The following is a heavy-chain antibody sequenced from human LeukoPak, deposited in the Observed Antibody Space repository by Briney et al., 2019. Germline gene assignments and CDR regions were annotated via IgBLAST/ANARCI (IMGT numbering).Heavy chain of an antibody. D-gene: IGHD3-10*01. CDR2: ISYDGSNK. CDR1: GITLSSYD. J-gene: IGHJ3*02. CDR3: AKDRGVWAFDI. Sequence: GGSLRLSCAASGITLSSYDMHWVRQAPGKALEWVAVISYDGSNKDYADSVKGRFTISRDDSKNTLDLQMNSLRAEDTAVYYCAKDRGVWAFDIWGQGTMVTVSS. V-gene: IGHV3-30-3*01.